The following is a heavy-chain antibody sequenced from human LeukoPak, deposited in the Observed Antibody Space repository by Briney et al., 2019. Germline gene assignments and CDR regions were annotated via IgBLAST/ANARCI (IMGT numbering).Heavy chain of an antibody. J-gene: IGHJ4*02. CDR2: ISGSGGST. V-gene: IGHV3-23*01. CDR1: GFTFSSYA. CDR3: PKEKSTVLTPGVDY. Sequence: GGSLRLSCAASGFTFSSYAMSWVRQAPGKGLEWVSAISGSGGSTYYADSAKGRFTISRDNAKNSLYLQMNSLRAEDTAVYYCPKEKSTVLTPGVDYWGQGTLVTVSS. D-gene: IGHD4-23*01.